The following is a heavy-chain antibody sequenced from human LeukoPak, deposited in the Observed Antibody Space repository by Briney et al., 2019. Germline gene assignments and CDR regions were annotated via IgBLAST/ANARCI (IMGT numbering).Heavy chain of an antibody. CDR1: GFTFSSYA. J-gene: IGHJ6*02. CDR2: ISYDGSNK. V-gene: IGHV3-30-3*01. Sequence: GGSLRLSCAASGFTFSSYAMHWVRQAPGKGLEWVAVISYDGSNKYYADSVKGRFTISRDNSKNTLYLQMNSLRAEDTAVYYCARDYDSSGYHYYGMDVWGQGTTVTVSS. CDR3: ARDYDSSGYHYYGMDV. D-gene: IGHD3-22*01.